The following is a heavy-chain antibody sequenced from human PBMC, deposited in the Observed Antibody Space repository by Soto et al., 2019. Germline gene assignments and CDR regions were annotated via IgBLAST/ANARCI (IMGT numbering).Heavy chain of an antibody. J-gene: IGHJ4*02. CDR3: AAEQTFRSGSFAS. V-gene: IGHV3-15*07. D-gene: IGHD3-22*01. CDR2: IYSRADGGTT. CDR1: GFTFKRAR. Sequence: EVQLVESGGGWVEPGGSLRLSCPASGFTFKRARMNWVRQAPGQGLEWVGGIYSRADGGTTDYAAPVKGRFTISRHDSVHTLFLHRSNLKSEDTAVYYCAAEQTFRSGSFASWGKGTLFT.